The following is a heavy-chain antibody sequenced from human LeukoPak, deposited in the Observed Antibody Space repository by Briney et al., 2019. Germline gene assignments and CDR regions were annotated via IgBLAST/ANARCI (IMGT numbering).Heavy chain of an antibody. CDR2: IYHSGST. CDR1: GYSISSGYY. J-gene: IGHJ3*02. CDR3: ARWRPNWGSGEAFDI. Sequence: SETLSLTCTVSGYSISSGYYWGWIRQPPGKGLEWIGSIYHSGSTYYNPSLKSRVTISVDTSKSQFSLKLSSVTAADTAVYYCARWRPNWGSGEAFDIWGQGTMVTVSS. V-gene: IGHV4-38-2*02. D-gene: IGHD7-27*01.